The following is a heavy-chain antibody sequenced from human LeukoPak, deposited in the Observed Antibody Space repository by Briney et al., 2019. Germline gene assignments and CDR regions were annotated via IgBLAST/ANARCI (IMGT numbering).Heavy chain of an antibody. CDR3: ARRGGSGWYPTDY. CDR2: ISYDGSNK. Sequence: GGSLRLSCVTSGFTFSNHAMHWVRQAPGKGLEWVAVISYDGSNKYYADSVKGRFTISRDNSKNTLYLQMNSLRAEDTAVYYCARRGGSGWYPTDYWGQGTLVTVSS. J-gene: IGHJ4*02. D-gene: IGHD6-19*01. CDR1: GFTFSNHA. V-gene: IGHV3-30-3*01.